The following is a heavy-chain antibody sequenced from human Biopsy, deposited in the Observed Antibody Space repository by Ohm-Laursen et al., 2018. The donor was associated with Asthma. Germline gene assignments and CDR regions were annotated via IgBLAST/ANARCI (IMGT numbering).Heavy chain of an antibody. CDR2: IFPGDSDT. J-gene: IGHJ4*02. Sequence: ESLKISCKASGYIFANYWIGWVRQMPGKGLEWLGIIFPGDSDTIYSPSSQGQVTISADKSISTAYLQWSSLKASDTAIYYCARLPYGSGSFFDFWGQGTRVTVSP. D-gene: IGHD3-10*01. CDR1: GYIFANYW. CDR3: ARLPYGSGSFFDF. V-gene: IGHV5-51*01.